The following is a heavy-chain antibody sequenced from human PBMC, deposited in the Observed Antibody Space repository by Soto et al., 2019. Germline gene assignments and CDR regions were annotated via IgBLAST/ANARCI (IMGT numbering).Heavy chain of an antibody. J-gene: IGHJ3*02. CDR1: GYAFTDYY. CDR2: MNPKSGGA. V-gene: IGHV1-2*02. CDR3: TRENIENRDGLYDAFDI. D-gene: IGHD2-15*01. Sequence: GSVKVCYKTSGYAFTDYYTHLVRQAPGQGLEWIGWMNPKSGGAYFAQKFQGRVTLTRDTSIGTAYIEVKSLTSDDTAVYFCTRENIENRDGLYDAFDIWGQGTTVTVSS.